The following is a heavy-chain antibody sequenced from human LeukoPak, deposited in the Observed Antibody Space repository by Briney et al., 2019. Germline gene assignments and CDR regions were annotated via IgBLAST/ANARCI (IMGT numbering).Heavy chain of an antibody. V-gene: IGHV3-23*01. J-gene: IGHJ5*02. Sequence: GGSLRLSCAASGFIFSSFAMTWVRQAPGKGLEWVSSITGGHYPTYNTDSVKGRFTISRDNSKNTLYLQMNSLRADDTAVYYCTKDPNGDYVGAFDPWGQGTLVTVSS. CDR1: GFIFSSFA. D-gene: IGHD4-17*01. CDR2: ITGGHYPT. CDR3: TKDPNGDYVGAFDP.